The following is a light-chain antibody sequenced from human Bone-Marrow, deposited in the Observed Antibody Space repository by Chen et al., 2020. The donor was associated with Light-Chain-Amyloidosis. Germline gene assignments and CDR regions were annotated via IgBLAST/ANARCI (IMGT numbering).Light chain of an antibody. CDR2: DDS. J-gene: IGLJ2*01. Sequence: SYVLTQPASVSVAPGQTARITCGGSNIGSKRVHWYQQKPGQAPVVVVYDDSDRPSGIPERFSGSNSGNTATLTISRVEAGDEADYYRQVWDSSSDHLVFGGGTKLTVL. CDR3: QVWDSSSDHLV. CDR1: NIGSKR. V-gene: IGLV3-21*02.